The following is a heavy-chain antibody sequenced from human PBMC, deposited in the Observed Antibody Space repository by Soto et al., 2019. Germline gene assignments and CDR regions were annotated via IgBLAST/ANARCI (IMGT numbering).Heavy chain of an antibody. Sequence: VGSLRLSCAASGFTFSSYWMSWVRQAPGKGLEWVANIKQDGSEKYYVDSVKGRFTISRDNAKNSLYLQMNSLRAEDTAVYYCARDMKLWFGELLSYYYYGMDVWGQGTTVTVSS. J-gene: IGHJ6*02. CDR3: ARDMKLWFGELLSYYYYGMDV. CDR1: GFTFSSYW. D-gene: IGHD3-10*01. V-gene: IGHV3-7*03. CDR2: IKQDGSEK.